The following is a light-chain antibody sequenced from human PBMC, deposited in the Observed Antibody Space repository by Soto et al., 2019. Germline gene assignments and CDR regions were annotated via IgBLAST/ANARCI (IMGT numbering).Light chain of an antibody. J-gene: IGLJ1*01. Sequence: SALPQPPSASGSPGQSVTISCTGTNSEVGGYNYVSWYQQYPGKAPKLIIYEVNERPSGVPDRFSGSKSGNTASLTVSGLQTADEADYYCSSYAGSNWYVFGTGTKVTVL. CDR2: EVN. V-gene: IGLV2-8*01. CDR1: NSEVGGYNY. CDR3: SSYAGSNWYV.